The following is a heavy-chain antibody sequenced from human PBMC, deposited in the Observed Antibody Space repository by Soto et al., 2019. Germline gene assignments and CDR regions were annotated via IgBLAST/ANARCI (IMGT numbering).Heavy chain of an antibody. Sequence: GESLKISCMGSGYSFTSYWIGWVRQMPGKGLEWMGIIYPGDSDTRYSPSFQGQVTISADKSISTAYLQWSSLKASDTAMYYCARSGGYCSGGSCYSTPFRSLRPRYYYYYGMDVWGQGTTVTVSS. D-gene: IGHD2-15*01. CDR3: ARSGGYCSGGSCYSTPFRSLRPRYYYYYGMDV. CDR2: IYPGDSDT. V-gene: IGHV5-51*01. J-gene: IGHJ6*02. CDR1: GYSFTSYW.